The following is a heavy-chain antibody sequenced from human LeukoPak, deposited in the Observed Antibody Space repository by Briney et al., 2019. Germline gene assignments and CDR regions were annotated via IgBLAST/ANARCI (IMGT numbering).Heavy chain of an antibody. V-gene: IGHV4-39*01. CDR3: ARGAYSSHWFDP. Sequence: SETLSLTCTVSGGSISSSSYYWGWIRQPPGKGLEWIGSIYYSGSTYYNPSLKSRVTISVDTSKNQFSLKLSSVTAADTAVYYCARGAYSSHWFDPWGQGTLVTVSS. J-gene: IGHJ5*02. CDR2: IYYSGST. CDR1: GGSISSSSYY. D-gene: IGHD5-18*01.